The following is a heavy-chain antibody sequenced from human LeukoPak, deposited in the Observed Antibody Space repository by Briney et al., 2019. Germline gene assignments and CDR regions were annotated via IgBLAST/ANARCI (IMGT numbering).Heavy chain of an antibody. CDR2: IIPILGIA. D-gene: IGHD5-18*01. J-gene: IGHJ1*01. CDR3: ARGKSRGYRGEYFQH. CDR1: GGTFSSYA. V-gene: IGHV1-69*04. Sequence: SVKVSCKASGGTFSSYAISWVRQAPGQGLERMGRIIPILGIANYAQKFQGRVTITADKSTSTAYMELSSLRSEDTAVYYCARGKSRGYRGEYFQHWGQGTLVTVSS.